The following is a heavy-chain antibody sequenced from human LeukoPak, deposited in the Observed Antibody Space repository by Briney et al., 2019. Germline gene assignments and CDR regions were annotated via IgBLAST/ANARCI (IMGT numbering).Heavy chain of an antibody. V-gene: IGHV4-34*01. CDR1: GGSFSVYY. Sequence: PSETLSLTCAVYGGSFSVYYWSWFRRPPGKGLEWIGEVNHSGSTNYNPSLKSRVTISVDTSKNQFSLKLSSVTAADTAVYYCARGYSSAVGVWGQGTTVTVSS. J-gene: IGHJ6*02. D-gene: IGHD6-25*01. CDR3: ARGYSSAVGV. CDR2: VNHSGST.